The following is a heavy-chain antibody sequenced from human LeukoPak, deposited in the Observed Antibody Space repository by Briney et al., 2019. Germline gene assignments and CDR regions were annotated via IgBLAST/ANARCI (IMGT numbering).Heavy chain of an antibody. CDR2: VNPDSGDT. CDR3: TRDWTY. V-gene: IGHV1-8*01. D-gene: IGHD1-1*01. CDR1: GYTFTNYD. J-gene: IGHJ4*02. Sequence: ASVKVSCKTSGYTFTNYDINWVRQAAGQGLEWMGWVNPDSGDTGFAQKFQGRLSITTNTPARIAYMEMSGLTSEDTAVYYCTRDWTYWGPGTLVAVSS.